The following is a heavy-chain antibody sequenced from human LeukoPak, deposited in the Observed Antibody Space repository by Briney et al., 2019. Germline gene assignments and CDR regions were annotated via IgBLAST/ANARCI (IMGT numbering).Heavy chain of an antibody. CDR2: INHSGST. Sequence: PSETLSLTCAVYGGSFSGYYWSWIRQPPGKGLEWIGEINHSGSTNYNPSLKSRVTISVDTSKNQFSLKLSSVTAADTAVYYCARDSGTTGEVKFDPWGQGSLVTVSS. J-gene: IGHJ5*02. CDR3: ARDSGTTGEVKFDP. CDR1: GGSFSGYY. V-gene: IGHV4-34*01. D-gene: IGHD3-10*01.